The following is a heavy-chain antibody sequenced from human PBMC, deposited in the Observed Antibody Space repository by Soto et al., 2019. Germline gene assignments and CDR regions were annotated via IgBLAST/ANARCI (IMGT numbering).Heavy chain of an antibody. CDR3: ARLLYYYDTGGYSY. CDR1: GFTFSRYS. V-gene: IGHV3-21*01. D-gene: IGHD3-22*01. J-gene: IGHJ4*02. CDR2: ISSSSYI. Sequence: SLRLSCAASGFTFSRYSMNWVRQAPGKGLEWVSSISSSSYIYYADSVKGRFTISRDNAKNSLYLQMNSLRAEDTAVYYCARLLYYYDTGGYSYWGQGTLVTVSS.